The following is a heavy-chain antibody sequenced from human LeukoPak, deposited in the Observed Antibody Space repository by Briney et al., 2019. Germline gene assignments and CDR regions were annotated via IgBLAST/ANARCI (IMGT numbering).Heavy chain of an antibody. CDR1: GYTFTSYG. V-gene: IGHV1-69*13. D-gene: IGHD3-3*02. Sequence: EASVKVSCKASGYTFTSYGISWVRQAPGQGLEWMGGIIPIFGTANYAQKFQGRVTITADESTSTAYMELSSLRSEDTAVYYCARAISLYYYYYGMDVWAKGPRSPSP. CDR2: IIPIFGTA. CDR3: ARAISLYYYYYGMDV. J-gene: IGHJ6*02.